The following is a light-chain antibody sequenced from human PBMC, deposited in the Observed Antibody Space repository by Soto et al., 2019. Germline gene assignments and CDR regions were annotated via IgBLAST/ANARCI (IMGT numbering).Light chain of an antibody. V-gene: IGKV3-15*01. J-gene: IGKJ4*01. Sequence: EIVVTQSPGTLSVSPGERATLSCRASQSVRSNVAWYQQKPGQAPRLLIYGASTRATGIPARFSGSGSGTEFTLTISSLQSEDFAVYYCQQYDNWPPLTFGGGTKVEIK. CDR2: GAS. CDR1: QSVRSN. CDR3: QQYDNWPPLT.